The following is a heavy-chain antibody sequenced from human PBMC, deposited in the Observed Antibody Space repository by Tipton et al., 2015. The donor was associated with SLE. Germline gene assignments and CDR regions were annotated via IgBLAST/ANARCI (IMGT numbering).Heavy chain of an antibody. V-gene: IGHV4-59*12. J-gene: IGHJ3*02. CDR2: IYYSGST. Sequence: TLSLTCNISGGSISSSYWSWIRQPPGKGLEWIGYIYYSGSTYYNPSLKSRVTISVDTSKNQFSLKLSSVTAADTAVYYCARDRWVAKGDGTFDIWGQGTMVTVSS. CDR1: GGSISSSY. CDR3: ARDRWVAKGDGTFDI. D-gene: IGHD1-26*01.